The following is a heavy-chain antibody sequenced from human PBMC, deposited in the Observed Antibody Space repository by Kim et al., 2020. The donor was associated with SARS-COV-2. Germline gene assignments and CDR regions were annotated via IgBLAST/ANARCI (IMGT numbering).Heavy chain of an antibody. CDR3: ASGRRAYCGGDCSPPRY. Sequence: SETLSLTCAVYGGSFSGYYWSWIRQPPGKGLEWIGEINHSGSTNYNPSLKSRVTISVDTSKNQFSLKLSSVTAADTAVYYCASGRRAYCGGDCSPPRYWG. CDR2: INHSGST. J-gene: IGHJ4*01. CDR1: GGSFSGYY. V-gene: IGHV4-34*01. D-gene: IGHD2-21*02.